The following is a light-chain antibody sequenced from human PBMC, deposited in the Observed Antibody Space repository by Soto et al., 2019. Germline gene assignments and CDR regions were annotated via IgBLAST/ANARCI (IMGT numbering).Light chain of an antibody. CDR1: QGISTW. V-gene: IGKV1D-16*01. CDR3: QQYDRYPRT. J-gene: IGKJ1*01. CDR2: GAS. Sequence: DLQMPQFPSSVSASVGDRVNITCRASQGISTWLAWYQQKPERAPKSLIYGASRLQSGVPPRFSGSGSETDFTLTISGLQPEDFETDYCQQYDRYPRTFGQGTKVEIK.